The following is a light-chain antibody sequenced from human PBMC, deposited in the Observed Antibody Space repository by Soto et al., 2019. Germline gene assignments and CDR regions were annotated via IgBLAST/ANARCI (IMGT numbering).Light chain of an antibody. J-gene: IGKJ4*01. CDR2: DAS. V-gene: IGKV1-33*01. CDR1: QDISNY. Sequence: DIQMTQSPSSLSASVGDRVTITCQASQDISNYLNWYQQKPGKAPKLLIYDASNLETGVPSRFSGSGSATDFTFTISRLQPEDIATDYCQQYDNLPRTFGGGTKVEIK. CDR3: QQYDNLPRT.